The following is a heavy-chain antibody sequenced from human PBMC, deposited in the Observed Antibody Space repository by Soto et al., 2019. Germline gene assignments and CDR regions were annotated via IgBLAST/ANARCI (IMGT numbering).Heavy chain of an antibody. CDR3: AREYSSGWYRGAFDI. Sequence: GGSLRLSCAASGFTFSSYAMHWVRQAPGKGLEWVAVISYDGSNKYYADSVKGRFTISRDNSKNTLYLQMNSLRAEDTAVYYCAREYSSGWYRGAFDIWGQGTMVTVSS. CDR2: ISYDGSNK. D-gene: IGHD6-19*01. CDR1: GFTFSSYA. V-gene: IGHV3-30-3*01. J-gene: IGHJ3*02.